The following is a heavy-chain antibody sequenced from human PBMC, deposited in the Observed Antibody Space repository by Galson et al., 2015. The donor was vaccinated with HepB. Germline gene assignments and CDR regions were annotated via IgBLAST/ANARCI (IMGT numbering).Heavy chain of an antibody. CDR3: ARDRARGYSYGGVIDY. V-gene: IGHV1-46*01. J-gene: IGHJ4*02. Sequence: SVKVSCKASGYTFTSYYMHWVRQAPGQGLEWMGIINPSGGSTSYAQKFQGRVTMTRDTSTSTVYMELSSLRSEDTAVYYCARDRARGYSYGGVIDYWGQGTLVTVSS. CDR1: GYTFTSYY. D-gene: IGHD5-18*01. CDR2: INPSGGST.